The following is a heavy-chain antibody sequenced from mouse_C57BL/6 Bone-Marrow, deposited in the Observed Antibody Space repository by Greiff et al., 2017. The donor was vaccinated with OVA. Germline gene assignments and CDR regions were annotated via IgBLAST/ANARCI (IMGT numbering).Heavy chain of an antibody. J-gene: IGHJ2*01. CDR3: GASGSSRDYFDY. CDR2: IYPGSGST. CDR1: GFTFTSYW. D-gene: IGHD1-1*01. Sequence: QVQLQQPGAELVKPGASVKMSCKASGFTFTSYWITWVKQRPGQGLEWIGDIYPGSGSTNYNEKFKSKATLTVDTSSSTAYMQLSSLTSEDSAVYYCGASGSSRDYFDYWGQGTTLTVSS. V-gene: IGHV1-55*01.